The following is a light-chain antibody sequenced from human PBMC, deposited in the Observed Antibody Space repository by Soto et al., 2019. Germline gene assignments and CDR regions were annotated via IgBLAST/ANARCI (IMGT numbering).Light chain of an antibody. CDR3: QQYGSSPRT. CDR2: GAS. J-gene: IGKJ1*01. Sequence: EKVLTQSPGPLSFSPGEIATLSCRASQSVSSSYLAWYQQKPGQAPRPLIYGASSRAIGIPDMFSVSGSGTDFTFTISRLEPEDFAVYYCQQYGSSPRTFGQGIKVEIK. CDR1: QSVSSSY. V-gene: IGKV3-20*01.